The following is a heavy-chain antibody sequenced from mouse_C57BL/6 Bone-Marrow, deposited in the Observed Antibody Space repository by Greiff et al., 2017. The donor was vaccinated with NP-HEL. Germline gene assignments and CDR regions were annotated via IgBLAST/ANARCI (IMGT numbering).Heavy chain of an antibody. CDR1: GYSITSGYY. Sequence: EVKLVESGPGLVKPSQSLSLTCSVTGYSITSGYYWNWIRQFPGNNLEWMDYISYDGSNNYNPSLKNRISITRDTSKNQFFLKLNSVTTEDTATYCGARDTTVVESPWYFDVWGTGTTVTVSS. J-gene: IGHJ1*03. CDR2: ISYDGSN. D-gene: IGHD1-1*01. CDR3: ARDTTVVESPWYFDV. V-gene: IGHV3-6*01.